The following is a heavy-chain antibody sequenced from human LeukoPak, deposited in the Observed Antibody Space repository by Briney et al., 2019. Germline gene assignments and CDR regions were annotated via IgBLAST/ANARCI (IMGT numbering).Heavy chain of an antibody. CDR1: GFTFSSCW. V-gene: IGHV3-74*01. CDR3: ARVTSLTGTIFDS. CDR2: INSDGSST. J-gene: IGHJ4*02. Sequence: GGSLRLSCAASGFTFSSCWMHWVRQDPGKWRVWVARINSDGSSTSYADSVKGRFTISRDNAKNTLYLQMSSLRAEDTAVYYCARVTSLTGTIFDSWGQGTLVTVSS. D-gene: IGHD1-7*01.